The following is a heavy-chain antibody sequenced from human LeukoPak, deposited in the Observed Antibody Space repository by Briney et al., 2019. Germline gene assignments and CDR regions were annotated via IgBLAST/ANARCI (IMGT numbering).Heavy chain of an antibody. CDR1: GGSINVFY. CDR3: ARTGRGHHWYFDL. V-gene: IGHV4-4*07. Sequence: PSETLSLTCSVSGGSINVFYWSWIRQPAGRGLQWIGRISTSGNTDYNPSLKSRVTMSVDTSKNQFSLKVTSVTAADTAVYYCARTGRGHHWYFDLWGRGTLVTVSS. CDR2: ISTSGNT. J-gene: IGHJ2*01. D-gene: IGHD1-14*01.